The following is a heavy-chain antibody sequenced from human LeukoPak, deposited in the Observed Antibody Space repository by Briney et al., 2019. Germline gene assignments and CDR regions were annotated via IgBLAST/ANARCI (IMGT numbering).Heavy chain of an antibody. CDR2: IHQDGNEK. CDR1: GFTFSTYW. J-gene: IGHJ4*02. CDR3: ARWDKFSGDY. V-gene: IGHV3-7*01. Sequence: PGGSLRLSCAASGFTFSTYWMSWVRQAPGKGLEWVANIHQDGNEKYYVDSVKGRFTIYRDNAKNSLYLQMNSLRAEDTAVYYCARWDKFSGDYWGQGTLVTVSS. D-gene: IGHD1-26*01.